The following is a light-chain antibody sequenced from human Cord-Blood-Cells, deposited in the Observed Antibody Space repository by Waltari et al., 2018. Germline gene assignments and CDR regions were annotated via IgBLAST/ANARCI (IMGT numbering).Light chain of an antibody. CDR3: CSYAGSRTHVV. Sequence: QSALTQPASVSGSPGQSITISCTGTSSDVGSYNLVSWYQQHPGKAPKLMIDEGSKRPSGVSNRFSGSKSGNTASLTISGLQAEDEADYYCCSYAGSRTHVVFGGGTKLTVL. J-gene: IGLJ2*01. CDR2: EGS. CDR1: SSDVGSYNL. V-gene: IGLV2-23*01.